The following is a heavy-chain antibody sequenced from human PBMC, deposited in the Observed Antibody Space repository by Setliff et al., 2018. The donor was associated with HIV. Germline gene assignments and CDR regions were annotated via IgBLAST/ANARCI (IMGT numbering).Heavy chain of an antibody. CDR2: IYDGGTT. Sequence: PGGSLRLSCAASGFSVSSKYMSWVRQAPGKGLEWVSIIYDGGTTYYADSVKGRFTISRDNSKNTLYLQMNSLRAEDTAVYYCARENYDILTGYYDYWGQGALVTVSS. J-gene: IGHJ4*02. CDR1: GFSVSSKY. V-gene: IGHV3-53*05. CDR3: ARENYDILTGYYDY. D-gene: IGHD3-9*01.